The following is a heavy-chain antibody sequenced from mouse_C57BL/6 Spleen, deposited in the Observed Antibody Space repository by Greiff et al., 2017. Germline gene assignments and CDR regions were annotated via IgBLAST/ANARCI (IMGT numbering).Heavy chain of an antibody. Sequence: VQLQQSGAELARPGASVKLSCKASGYTFTSYGISWVKQRTGQGLEWIGEIYPRSGNTYYNEKFKGKATLTADKSSSTAYMELRSLTSEDSAVYFCARWEYYGSSYVSYCDYWGQGTTLTVSS. D-gene: IGHD1-1*01. CDR2: IYPRSGNT. CDR1: GYTFTSYG. V-gene: IGHV1-81*01. J-gene: IGHJ2*01. CDR3: ARWEYYGSSYVSYCDY.